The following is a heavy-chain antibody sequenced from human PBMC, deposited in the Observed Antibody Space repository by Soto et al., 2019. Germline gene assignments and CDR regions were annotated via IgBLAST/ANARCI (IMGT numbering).Heavy chain of an antibody. CDR3: AKDGAVVPAALVY. J-gene: IGHJ4*02. Sequence: QVQLVESGGGVVQPGRSLRLSCAASGFTFSSYGMHWVRQAPGKGLEWVAVISYDGSNKYYADSVKGRFTISRDNSKNTLYLQMISLRAEDTAVYYCAKDGAVVPAALVYWGQGTLVTVSS. V-gene: IGHV3-30*18. CDR2: ISYDGSNK. CDR1: GFTFSSYG. D-gene: IGHD2-2*01.